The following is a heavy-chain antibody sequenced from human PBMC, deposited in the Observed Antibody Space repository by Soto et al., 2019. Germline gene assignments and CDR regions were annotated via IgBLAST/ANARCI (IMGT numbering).Heavy chain of an antibody. Sequence: ASVKVSCKASGYTFTSYAMHWVRQAPGQRLEWMGWINAGNGNTKYSQKFQGRVTITRDTSASTAYMELSSLRSEDTAVYYCARDQGGRFFPFDYWGQGTLVTVSS. V-gene: IGHV1-3*01. CDR1: GYTFTSYA. D-gene: IGHD1-26*01. CDR2: INAGNGNT. J-gene: IGHJ4*02. CDR3: ARDQGGRFFPFDY.